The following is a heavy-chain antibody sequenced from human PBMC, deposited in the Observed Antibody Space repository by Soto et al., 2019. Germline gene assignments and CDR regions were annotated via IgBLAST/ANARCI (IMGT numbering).Heavy chain of an antibody. CDR1: GGSVSSWRDS. D-gene: IGHD6-13*01. Sequence: SETLSLTCSFSGGSVSSWRDSLDWIRQPPGKGLEWIGNIYYTGSTYYYPSVKRRVAISVDTSKNQFSLKLNSVTAADTAVYYCARQPSGFSRSWSHLDHWGQGALGTVSS. CDR3: ARQPSGFSRSWSHLDH. J-gene: IGHJ4*02. V-gene: IGHV4-39*01. CDR2: IYYTGST.